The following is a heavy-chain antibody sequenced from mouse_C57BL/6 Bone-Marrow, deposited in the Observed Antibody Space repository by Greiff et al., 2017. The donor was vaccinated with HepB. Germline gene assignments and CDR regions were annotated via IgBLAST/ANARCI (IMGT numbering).Heavy chain of an antibody. CDR3: ARGGPTIVTTWYFDV. Sequence: EVKVVESGGGLVKPGGSLKLSCAASGFTFSSYAMSWVRQTPEKRLEWVATISDGGSYTYYPDNVKGRFTISRDNAKNNLYLQMSHLKSEDTAMYYCARGGPTIVTTWYFDVRGTGTTVTVSS. CDR1: GFTFSSYA. CDR2: ISDGGSYT. V-gene: IGHV5-4*03. J-gene: IGHJ1*03. D-gene: IGHD2-5*01.